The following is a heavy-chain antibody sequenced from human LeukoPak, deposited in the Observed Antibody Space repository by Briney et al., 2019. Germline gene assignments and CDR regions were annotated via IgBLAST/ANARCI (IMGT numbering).Heavy chain of an antibody. CDR2: IIPIFGTA. CDR1: GGTFSSYA. D-gene: IGHD1-26*01. J-gene: IGHJ4*02. V-gene: IGHV1-69*05. CDR3: AREGIVGATTLGY. Sequence: ASVKVSCKASGGTFSSYAISWVRQAPGQGLEWMGRIIPIFGTANYAQKFQGRVTITTDESTSTAYMELSSQRSEDTAVYYCAREGIVGATTLGYWGQGTLVTVSS.